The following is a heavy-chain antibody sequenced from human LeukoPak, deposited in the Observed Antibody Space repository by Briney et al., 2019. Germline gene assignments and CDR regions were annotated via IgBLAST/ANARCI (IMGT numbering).Heavy chain of an antibody. J-gene: IGHJ3*02. CDR2: ISSSSSTI. CDR1: GFTFSSYS. D-gene: IGHD3-3*01. CDR3: ARGSRFLEWLVNGVDAFDI. Sequence: GGSLRFSCAASGFTFSSYSMNWLRQAPGQGLEWVSYISSSSSTIYYADSVKGRFTISRDNAKNSLYLQMNSLRAEDTAVYYCARGSRFLEWLVNGVDAFDIWGQGTMVTVSS. V-gene: IGHV3-48*01.